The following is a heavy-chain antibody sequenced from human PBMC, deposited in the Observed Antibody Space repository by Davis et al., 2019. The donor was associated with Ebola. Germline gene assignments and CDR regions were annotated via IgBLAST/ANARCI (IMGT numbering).Heavy chain of an antibody. CDR2: ISYDGSNK. CDR1: GFTFSTYG. Sequence: PGGSLRLSCAASGFTFSTYGMHWVRQAPGKGLEWVAVISYDGSNKYYADSVKGRFTISRDNSKNTLYLQMNSLRAEDTAVYYCAKDQDIAVAGIFDYWGQGTLVTVSS. CDR3: AKDQDIAVAGIFDY. J-gene: IGHJ4*02. D-gene: IGHD6-19*01. V-gene: IGHV3-30*18.